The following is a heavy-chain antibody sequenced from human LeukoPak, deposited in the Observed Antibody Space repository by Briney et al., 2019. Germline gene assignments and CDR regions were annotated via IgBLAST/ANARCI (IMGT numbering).Heavy chain of an antibody. V-gene: IGHV4-59*08. CDR3: ARSSGCPRHWFDP. J-gene: IGHJ5*02. CDR1: GGSISSYY. Sequence: SETLSLTCTVSGGSISSYYWSWIRQPPGKGLEWIGYIFYSGSTNYNPSLRSRVTISVDTSKNQFSLKLASVTAADTAVYYCARSSGCPRHWFDPWGQGTLVRVTS. D-gene: IGHD6-19*01. CDR2: IFYSGST.